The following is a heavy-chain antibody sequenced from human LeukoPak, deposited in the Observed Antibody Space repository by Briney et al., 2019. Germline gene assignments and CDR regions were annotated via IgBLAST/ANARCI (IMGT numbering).Heavy chain of an antibody. CDR1: GGSISSYY. D-gene: IGHD3-22*01. CDR2: IYYSGST. Sequence: PSETLSLTCTVSGGSISSYYWSWIRQPPGKGLEWIGYIYYSGSTNYNPSLKSRVTISVDTSKNQFSLKLSSVTAADTAVYYCARHDPQSYYDSSGSFDYWGQGTLVTVSS. CDR3: ARHDPQSYYDSSGSFDY. V-gene: IGHV4-59*08. J-gene: IGHJ4*02.